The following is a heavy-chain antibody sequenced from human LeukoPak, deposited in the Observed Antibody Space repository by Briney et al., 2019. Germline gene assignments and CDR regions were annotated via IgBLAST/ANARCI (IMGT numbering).Heavy chain of an antibody. Sequence: PSETLSLTCSVSGGSINSYYWSWIRQPPGKGLEWIGYIYYSGSTNYDPSLESRVPISVDTSKNHFSLKLSSVTAADTAVYYCARGTAPYWFDPWGQGTLVTVSS. V-gene: IGHV4-59*01. J-gene: IGHJ5*02. CDR3: ARGTAPYWFDP. D-gene: IGHD2-21*02. CDR1: GGSINSYY. CDR2: IYYSGST.